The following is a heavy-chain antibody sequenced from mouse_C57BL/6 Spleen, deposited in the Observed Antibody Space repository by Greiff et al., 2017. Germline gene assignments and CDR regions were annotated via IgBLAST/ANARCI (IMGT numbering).Heavy chain of an antibody. D-gene: IGHD2-5*01. Sequence: VQLQQSGPELVKPGASVKISCKASGYAFSSSWMNWVKQRPGKGLEWIGRIYPGDGDTNYNGKFKGKATLTADKSSSTAYMQLSSLTSEDSAVYFCARSDYSNYHYYAMDYWGQGTSVTVSS. CDR2: IYPGDGDT. V-gene: IGHV1-82*01. CDR3: ARSDYSNYHYYAMDY. J-gene: IGHJ4*01. CDR1: GYAFSSSW.